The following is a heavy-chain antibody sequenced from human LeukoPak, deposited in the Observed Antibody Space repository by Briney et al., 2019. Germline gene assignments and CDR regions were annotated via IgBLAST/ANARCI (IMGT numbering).Heavy chain of an antibody. V-gene: IGHV5-51*01. CDR1: GYSFTSYW. CDR2: IYPGDSDT. D-gene: IGHD3-22*01. J-gene: IGHJ4*02. Sequence: GESLQISCKGSGYSFTSYWIGWVRQVPGKGLEWMGIIYPGDSDTRYSPSFQGQVTISADKSISTAYLQWSSLKASDTAMYYCARRYYYDSSGLFDYWGQGTLVTVSS. CDR3: ARRYYYDSSGLFDY.